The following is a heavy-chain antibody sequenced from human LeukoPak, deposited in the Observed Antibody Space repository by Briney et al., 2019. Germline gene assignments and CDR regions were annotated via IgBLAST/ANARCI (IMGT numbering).Heavy chain of an antibody. V-gene: IGHV4-4*09. D-gene: IGHD2-15*01. Sequence: SETLSLTCTVSGGSSNTYYWTWIRQPPGKGLEWIGYIHTSGSTNYNPSLKSRVTMSLDTSKNLSSLRLSSVTAADTAVYYCVRPGQSSWWVYFNYWGQGTVVTVSS. CDR3: VRPGQSSWWVYFNY. CDR2: IHTSGST. CDR1: GGSSNTYY. J-gene: IGHJ4*02.